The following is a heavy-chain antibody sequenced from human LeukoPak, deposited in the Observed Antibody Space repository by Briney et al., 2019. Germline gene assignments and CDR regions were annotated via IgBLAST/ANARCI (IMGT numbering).Heavy chain of an antibody. Sequence: PSETLSLTCAVYGGSFGGYYWSWIRQPPGKGLEWIGEINHSGSTNYNPSLKSRVTISVKTSKNQFSLKLRSVTAADTAVYYCARVTGYTIEDYFDYWGQGTLVTVSS. CDR3: ARVTGYTIEDYFDY. D-gene: IGHD3-9*01. J-gene: IGHJ4*02. CDR1: GGSFGGYY. CDR2: INHSGST. V-gene: IGHV4-34*01.